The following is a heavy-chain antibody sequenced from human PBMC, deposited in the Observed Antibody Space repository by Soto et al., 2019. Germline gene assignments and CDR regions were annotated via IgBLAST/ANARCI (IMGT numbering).Heavy chain of an antibody. CDR1: GFTFDDYA. CDR3: EKDQGTFYCSGGSCYSYDACDI. CDR2: ISWTSGSI. Sequence: EVQLVASGGGLVQPGRSLRLSCADSGFTFDDYAMHWVRQAPGKGLEWVSAISWTSGSIGYAECVKGRFTISRDNAKYSLYLQINSLRGDDTALYYCEKDQGTFYCSGGSCYSYDACDIWGEGTMVTVYS. D-gene: IGHD2-15*01. J-gene: IGHJ3*02. V-gene: IGHV3-9*01.